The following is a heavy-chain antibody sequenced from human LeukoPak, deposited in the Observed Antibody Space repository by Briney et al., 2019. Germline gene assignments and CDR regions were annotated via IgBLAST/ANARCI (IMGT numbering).Heavy chain of an antibody. J-gene: IGHJ4*02. CDR1: GGSISSGGYY. D-gene: IGHD5-18*01. CDR3: ARVGYNYGIDY. CDR2: IHYSGSI. Sequence: PSQTLSLTCTVSGGSISSGGYYWSWIRQHPGKGLEWIGYIHYSGSIYYNPSLKSRVTISVDTSKNQFSLKLSSVTAADTAVYYCARVGYNYGIDYWGQGTLVTVSS. V-gene: IGHV4-31*03.